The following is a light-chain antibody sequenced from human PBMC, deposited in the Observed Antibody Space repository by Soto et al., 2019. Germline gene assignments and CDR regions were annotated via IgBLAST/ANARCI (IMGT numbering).Light chain of an antibody. CDR1: SSDIGSYNL. CDR3: CSYAGSDTWV. J-gene: IGLJ3*02. CDR2: ENN. Sequence: QSVLTQPASVSGSPGQSITISCTGTSSDIGSYNLVSWYQQHPDKAPKLVIYENNKRPSGVSNRFSGSKSGNTASLTISGLQAEDEADYYCCSYAGSDTWVFGGGTKVTVL. V-gene: IGLV2-23*01.